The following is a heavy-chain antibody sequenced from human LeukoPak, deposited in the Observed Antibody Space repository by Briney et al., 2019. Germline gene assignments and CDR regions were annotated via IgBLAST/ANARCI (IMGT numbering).Heavy chain of an antibody. D-gene: IGHD3-10*01. Sequence: SVKVSCKASGGTFSSYAISWVRQAPGQGLEWMGGIIPIFGTANYAQKFQGRVTITADESTSTAYMELSSLRSEDTAVYYCARGRYYGSGSYPFVMGYWGQGTLDTVSS. CDR1: GGTFSSYA. CDR2: IIPIFGTA. J-gene: IGHJ4*02. V-gene: IGHV1-69*01. CDR3: ARGRYYGSGSYPFVMGY.